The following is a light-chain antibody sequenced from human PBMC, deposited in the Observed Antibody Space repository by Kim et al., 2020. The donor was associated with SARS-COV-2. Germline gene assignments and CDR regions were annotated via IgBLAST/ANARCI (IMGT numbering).Light chain of an antibody. CDR1: KLGDKY. J-gene: IGLJ3*02. CDR3: QAWDTTSVV. Sequence: VSPGQTASITCSGDKLGDKYASWYQQKPGQSPVLVIYQDNKRPSRIPERFSGSNSGNTATLTITGTQAMDEADYYCQAWDTTSVVFGGGTRLTVL. CDR2: QDN. V-gene: IGLV3-1*01.